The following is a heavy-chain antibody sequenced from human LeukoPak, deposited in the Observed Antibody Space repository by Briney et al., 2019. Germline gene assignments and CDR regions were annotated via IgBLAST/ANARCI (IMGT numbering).Heavy chain of an antibody. CDR1: GFTFRSYW. Sequence: GGSLRLSCAASGFTFRSYWMGWARQAPGKGLEWVANIKEDGSEEYYVDSVKGRFTISRDNAKNSLYLQMNNLRAEDTAVYYCARDMYTSGRDYWGQGTLVIVSS. V-gene: IGHV3-7*01. CDR2: IKEDGSEE. J-gene: IGHJ4*02. D-gene: IGHD6-25*01. CDR3: ARDMYTSGRDY.